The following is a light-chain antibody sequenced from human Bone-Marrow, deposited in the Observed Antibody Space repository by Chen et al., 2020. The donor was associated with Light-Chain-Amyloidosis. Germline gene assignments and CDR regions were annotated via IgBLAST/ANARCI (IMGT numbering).Light chain of an antibody. Sequence: QSALTQPASVSGSPGQSITISCTGTSRDIGSYTYVSWYQQLPGNAPSLILSEVNQLPSWFSPRFSGSNSDNTASLTISGLQAEDEADYYCSSYSMRSPRYIFGTGTTVTVL. CDR1: SRDIGSYTY. CDR2: EVN. V-gene: IGLV2-14*01. CDR3: SSYSMRSPRYI. J-gene: IGLJ1*01.